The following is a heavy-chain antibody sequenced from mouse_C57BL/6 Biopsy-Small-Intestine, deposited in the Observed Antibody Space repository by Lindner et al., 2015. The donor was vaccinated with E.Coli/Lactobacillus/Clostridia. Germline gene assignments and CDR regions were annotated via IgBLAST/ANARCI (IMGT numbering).Heavy chain of an antibody. CDR3: ARGYYGIFDY. V-gene: IGHV1-31*01. CDR1: GYSFTGYY. J-gene: IGHJ2*01. D-gene: IGHD2-1*01. Sequence: VQLQESGPELVKPGASVKISCKASGYSFTGYYIHWVKQSHGNILDWIGYISPYNAISSYNQKFKGKATLTADKSSSTAYMQLSSLTSEDSAVYFCARGYYGIFDYWGQGTTLTVSS. CDR2: ISPYNAIS.